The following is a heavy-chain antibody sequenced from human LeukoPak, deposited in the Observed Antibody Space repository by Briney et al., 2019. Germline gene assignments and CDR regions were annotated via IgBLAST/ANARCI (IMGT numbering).Heavy chain of an antibody. CDR3: ARDIRHYGSGADFDY. D-gene: IGHD3-10*01. CDR1: GYTFSSFG. V-gene: IGHV1-18*01. Sequence: ASVKVSCKASGYTFSSFGISWVRQAPGQGLGWMGWISAYNGETTFGQNFQGRVSMTTDTSTSTAYMELRSLRSDDTAVYYCARDIRHYGSGADFDYWGQGTLVTVSS. CDR2: ISAYNGET. J-gene: IGHJ4*02.